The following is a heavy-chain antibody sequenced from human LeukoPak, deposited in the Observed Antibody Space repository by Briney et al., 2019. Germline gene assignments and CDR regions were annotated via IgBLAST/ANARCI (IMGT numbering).Heavy chain of an antibody. V-gene: IGHV3-23*01. CDR1: GFTFSSYA. CDR3: AKGKGVVPAAIRGGNWFDP. J-gene: IGHJ5*02. Sequence: GGSLRLSCAASGFTFSSYAMSWVRQTPGKGLEWVSAISGSGGSTYYADSVKGRFTISRDNSKNTLYLQMNSLRAEDTAVYYCAKGKGVVPAAIRGGNWFDPWGQGTLVTVSP. CDR2: ISGSGGST. D-gene: IGHD2-2*01.